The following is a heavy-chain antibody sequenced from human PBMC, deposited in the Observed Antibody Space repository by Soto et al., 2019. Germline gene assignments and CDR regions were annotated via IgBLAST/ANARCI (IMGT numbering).Heavy chain of an antibody. J-gene: IGHJ4*02. V-gene: IGHV3-66*01. D-gene: IGHD6-13*01. Sequence: EVQLVEAGGGLVQPGGSLRLSCAASGFTVSSNYMSWVRQAPGKGLEWVSVIYSGGSTYYADSVKGRFTISRDNSKNTLDLHMNSLRAEDTAVYYCTRVPAAGSFACWGQGTLVTVSS. CDR1: GFTVSSNY. CDR2: IYSGGST. CDR3: TRVPAAGSFAC.